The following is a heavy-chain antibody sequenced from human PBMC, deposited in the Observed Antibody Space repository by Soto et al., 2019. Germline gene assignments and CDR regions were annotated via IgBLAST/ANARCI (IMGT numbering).Heavy chain of an antibody. V-gene: IGHV3-7*01. CDR1: GFTFSSYW. Sequence: EVQLVESGGGLVQPGGSLRLSCAASGFTFSSYWMSWVRQAPGKGLEWVANIKQDGSEKYYVDSVKGRFTISRDNAKNALYLQMNSLRAEDTAVYYCARAPAYYYMDVWGKGTTVTVSS. CDR2: IKQDGSEK. J-gene: IGHJ6*03. CDR3: ARAPAYYYMDV.